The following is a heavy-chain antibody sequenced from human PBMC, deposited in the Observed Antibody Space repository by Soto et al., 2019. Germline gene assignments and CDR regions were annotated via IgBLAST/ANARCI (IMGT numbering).Heavy chain of an antibody. D-gene: IGHD6-13*01. CDR2: INPNSGGT. V-gene: IGHV1-2*04. Sequence: ASVKVSCKASGYTFTGYYMHWVRQAPGQGLEWMGWINPNSGGTNYAQKFQGWVTMTRDTSISTAYMELSRLRSDDTAVYYCAREEVAAASDRYYYYGMDAWGQGTTVTVSS. CDR3: AREEVAAASDRYYYYGMDA. J-gene: IGHJ6*02. CDR1: GYTFTGYY.